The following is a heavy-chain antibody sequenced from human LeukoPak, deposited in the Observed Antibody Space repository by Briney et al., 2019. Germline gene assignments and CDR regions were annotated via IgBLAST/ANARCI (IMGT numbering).Heavy chain of an antibody. CDR1: GFTFSDYY. Sequence: EGSLRLSCAASGFTFSDYYMSWIRQAPGKGLEWVSYISSSGSTIYYADSVKGRFTISRDNAKNSLYLQMNSLRAEDTAVYYCAKGAYFDWLLGDYWGQGTLVTVSS. CDR2: ISSSGSTI. CDR3: AKGAYFDWLLGDY. V-gene: IGHV3-11*04. J-gene: IGHJ4*02. D-gene: IGHD3-9*01.